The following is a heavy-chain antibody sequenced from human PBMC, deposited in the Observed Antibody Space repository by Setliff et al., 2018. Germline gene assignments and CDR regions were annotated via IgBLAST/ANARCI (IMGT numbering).Heavy chain of an antibody. V-gene: IGHV4-61*09. Sequence: PSETLSLTCSLSGDFISSGSYYWSWIRQTAGNGLEWIGHVSSKGSMNYNPSLKSRVTISADSSKSQFFLRLTSVTAADTAIYYCARGDSSGNNYPVLDYWGQGTLVTVSS. D-gene: IGHD5-18*01. CDR3: ARGDSSGNNYPVLDY. CDR1: GDFISSGSYY. J-gene: IGHJ4*02. CDR2: VSSKGSM.